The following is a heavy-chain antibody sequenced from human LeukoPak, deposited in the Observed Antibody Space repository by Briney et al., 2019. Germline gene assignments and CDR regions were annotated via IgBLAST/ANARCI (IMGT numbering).Heavy chain of an antibody. CDR3: ARGGRSNYDFWSGYPSGRDYYYGMDV. CDR2: MNPNSGNT. D-gene: IGHD3-3*01. J-gene: IGHJ6*02. Sequence: ASVKVSCKTSVYTFTSFYIHWVRQAPGQGLEWMGWMNPNSGNTGYAQKFQGRVTMTRNTSISTAYMELSSLRSEDTAVYYCARGGRSNYDFWSGYPSGRDYYYGMDVWGQGTTVTVSS. V-gene: IGHV1-8*02. CDR1: VYTFTSFY.